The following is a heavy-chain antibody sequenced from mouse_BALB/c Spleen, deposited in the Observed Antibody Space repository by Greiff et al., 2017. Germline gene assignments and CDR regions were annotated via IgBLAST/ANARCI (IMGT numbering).Heavy chain of an antibody. J-gene: IGHJ3*01. Sequence: VQLQQSGPELVKPGASVKMSCKASGYTFTSYVMHWVKQKPGQGLEWIGYINPYNDGTKYNEKVKGKATLTSDKSSSTAYMELSSLTSEDSAVYYCARCEYGNYGAYWGQGTLVTVSA. CDR2: INPYNDGT. V-gene: IGHV1-14*01. D-gene: IGHD2-10*02. CDR3: ARCEYGNYGAY. CDR1: GYTFTSYV.